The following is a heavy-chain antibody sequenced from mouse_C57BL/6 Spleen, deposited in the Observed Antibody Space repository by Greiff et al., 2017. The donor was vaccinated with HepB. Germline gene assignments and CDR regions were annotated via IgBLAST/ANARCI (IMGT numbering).Heavy chain of an antibody. CDR3: ASSIQRGCYAMDY. CDR2: IYPGDGDT. V-gene: IGHV1-82*01. J-gene: IGHJ4*01. CDR1: GYAFSSSW. Sequence: VQLQQSGPELVKPGASVKISCKASGYAFSSSWMNWVKQRPGKGLEWIGRIYPGDGDTNYNGKFKGKATLTADKSSSTAYMQLSSLTSEDSAVYFCASSIQRGCYAMDYWGQGTSVTVSS.